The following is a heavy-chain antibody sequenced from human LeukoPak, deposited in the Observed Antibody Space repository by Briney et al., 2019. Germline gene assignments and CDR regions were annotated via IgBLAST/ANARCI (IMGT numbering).Heavy chain of an antibody. CDR2: ISYDGSNK. CDR3: TTDYTFGGVIVMAH. D-gene: IGHD3-16*02. Sequence: GRSLRLSCAASRFTFSSYAMHWVRQAPGKGLEWVAVISYDGSNKYYADSVRGRFTISRDNSKNTLYLQMNSLKTEDTAVYYCTTDYTFGGVIVMAHWGPGTLVTVSS. V-gene: IGHV3-30-3*01. J-gene: IGHJ4*02. CDR1: RFTFSSYA.